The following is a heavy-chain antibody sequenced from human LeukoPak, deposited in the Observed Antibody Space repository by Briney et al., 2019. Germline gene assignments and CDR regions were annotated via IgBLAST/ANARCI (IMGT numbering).Heavy chain of an antibody. J-gene: IGHJ6*02. Sequence: GGSLRLSCAASGFTFSSSGMHWVRQAPGKGLEWVAVVSYDGSSIYYADSVKGRFTISRDNSKNTLYLQMNSLRAEDTAEYYCAKSTTVTSDYYYGMDVWGQGTTVAVSS. CDR2: VSYDGSSI. CDR1: GFTFSSSG. V-gene: IGHV3-30*18. D-gene: IGHD4-17*01. CDR3: AKSTTVTSDYYYGMDV.